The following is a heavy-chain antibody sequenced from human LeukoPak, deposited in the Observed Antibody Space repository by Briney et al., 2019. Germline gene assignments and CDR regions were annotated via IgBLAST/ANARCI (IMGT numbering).Heavy chain of an antibody. CDR3: ARVGSSWYEHYYYYMDV. J-gene: IGHJ6*03. Sequence: GGSLRLSCAASGFTFSSYAMSWVRQAPGKGLEWVSAISCSGGSTYYADSVKGRFTISRDNSKNTLYLQMNSLRAEDTAVYYCARVGSSWYEHYYYYMDVWGKGTTVTVSS. V-gene: IGHV3-23*01. CDR1: GFTFSSYA. CDR2: ISCSGGST. D-gene: IGHD6-13*01.